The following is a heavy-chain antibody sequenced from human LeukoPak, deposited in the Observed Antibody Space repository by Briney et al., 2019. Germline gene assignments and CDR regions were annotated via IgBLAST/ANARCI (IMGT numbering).Heavy chain of an antibody. Sequence: GGSLRLSCAASGFTFSSYAMSWVRQAPGKGLEWVSAISGSGGSTYYADSVKGRFTISRDNSKNTLYLQMNSLRAEDTAVYYCARGSPYYYDSSGYYPSSNAFDIWGQGTMVTVSS. CDR2: ISGSGGST. D-gene: IGHD3-22*01. CDR3: ARGSPYYYDSSGYYPSSNAFDI. V-gene: IGHV3-23*01. CDR1: GFTFSSYA. J-gene: IGHJ3*02.